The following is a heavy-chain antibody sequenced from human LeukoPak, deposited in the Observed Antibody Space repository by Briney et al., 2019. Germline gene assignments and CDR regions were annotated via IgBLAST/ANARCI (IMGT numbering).Heavy chain of an antibody. Sequence: ASVKVSCKASGLPFTTFNFYWVRQAPGQGLEWMEIVDPSDGATSYAQKFRGRVAMTRDMSTATVYLELKSLRSDDTALYYCARDRGRTYDFDYWGQGTLVTVSS. J-gene: IGHJ4*02. V-gene: IGHV1-46*01. CDR2: VDPSDGAT. CDR3: ARDRGRTYDFDY. CDR1: GLPFTTFN. D-gene: IGHD1-1*01.